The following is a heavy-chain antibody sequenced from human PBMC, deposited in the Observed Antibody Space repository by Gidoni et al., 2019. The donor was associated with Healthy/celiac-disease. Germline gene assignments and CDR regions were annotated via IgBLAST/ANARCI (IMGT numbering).Heavy chain of an antibody. CDR3: ARHTRSSSWYGGVDY. D-gene: IGHD6-13*01. CDR1: GGSISSYY. Sequence: QVQLQESGPGLVNPSETLSLTCTVSGGSISSYYWSLIRQPQGKGLEWIGYIYYSGSTNYNPSLKSRVTISVDTSKNQFSLKLSSVTAAYTAVYYCARHTRSSSWYGGVDYWGQGTLVTVSS. CDR2: IYYSGST. J-gene: IGHJ4*02. V-gene: IGHV4-59*08.